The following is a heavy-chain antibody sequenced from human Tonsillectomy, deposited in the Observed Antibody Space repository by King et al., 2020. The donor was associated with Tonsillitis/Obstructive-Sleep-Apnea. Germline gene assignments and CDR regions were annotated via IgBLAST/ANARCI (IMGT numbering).Heavy chain of an antibody. CDR1: RFTFSSYA. D-gene: IGHD1-1*01. Sequence: VQLVESGGGLVQPGGSLRLSRAASRFTFSSYAMSWVRQAPGKGLEWVSAIGGSGGGTYYADSVEGRFTISRDNSKNTLFLQMNSLRAEDTAVYYCAKDPYDGVDYWGQGTLVTVSS. V-gene: IGHV3-23*04. CDR2: IGGSGGGT. J-gene: IGHJ4*02. CDR3: AKDPYDGVDY.